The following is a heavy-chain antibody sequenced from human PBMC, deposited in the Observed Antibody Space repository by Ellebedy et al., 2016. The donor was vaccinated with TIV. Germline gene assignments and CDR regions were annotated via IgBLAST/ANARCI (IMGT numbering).Heavy chain of an antibody. CDR3: ATSRARVY. CDR1: GFTFSSYT. V-gene: IGHV3-21*01. CDR2: ISSSGSYL. J-gene: IGHJ4*02. Sequence: GESLKISCAASGFTFSSYTINWVRQTPGKGLEWVSSISSSGSYLYYADSVKGRFTISRDNAKNSLYLQMNSLSFDDTAVYYCATSRARVYWGQGTLVTVSS.